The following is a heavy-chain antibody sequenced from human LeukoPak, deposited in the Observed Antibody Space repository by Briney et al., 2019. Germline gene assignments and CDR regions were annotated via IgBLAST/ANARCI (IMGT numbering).Heavy chain of an antibody. CDR1: GFPFSAYW. CDR2: INNDGSRT. Sequence: GGSLRLSCVASGFPFSAYWMHWVRQVPGKGRVWVSHINNDGSRTTYADSVKGRFTISRDNARNTLYLQMNSLRAEDTAVYYCARIVSTLLWFGEEYWGQGTLVTVSS. J-gene: IGHJ4*02. D-gene: IGHD3-10*01. V-gene: IGHV3-74*01. CDR3: ARIVSTLLWFGEEY.